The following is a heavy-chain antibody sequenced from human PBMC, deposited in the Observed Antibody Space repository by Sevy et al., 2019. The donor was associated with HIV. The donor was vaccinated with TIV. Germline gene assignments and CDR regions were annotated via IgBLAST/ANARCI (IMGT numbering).Heavy chain of an antibody. CDR2: IRSKAYGGTT. J-gene: IGHJ6*02. D-gene: IGHD3-3*01. CDR3: TRDKSYDFWSGYLNHYYYYYGMDV. V-gene: IGHV3-49*03. CDR1: GFTFGDYA. Sequence: GGCLRLSCTASGFTFGDYAMSWFRQAPGKGLEWVGFIRSKAYGGTTEYAASVKGRFTISRDDSKSIAYLQMNSLKTEDTAVYYCTRDKSYDFWSGYLNHYYYYYGMDVWGQGTTVTVSS.